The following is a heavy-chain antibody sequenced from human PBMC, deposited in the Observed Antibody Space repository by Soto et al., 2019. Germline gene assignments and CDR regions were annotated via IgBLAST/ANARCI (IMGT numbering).Heavy chain of an antibody. Sequence: PGESLKISCKGSGYSFTSYWIGWVRQMPGKGLEWMGIIYPGDSDTRYSPSFQGQVTISADKSISTAYLQWSSLKASDTAMYYCARPPPHYCSSTSCQGDYWGQGTLVTVSS. V-gene: IGHV5-51*01. J-gene: IGHJ4*02. CDR2: IYPGDSDT. D-gene: IGHD2-2*01. CDR1: GYSFTSYW. CDR3: ARPPPHYCSSTSCQGDY.